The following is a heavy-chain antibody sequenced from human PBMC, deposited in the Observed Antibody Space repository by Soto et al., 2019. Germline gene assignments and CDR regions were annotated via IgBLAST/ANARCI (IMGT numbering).Heavy chain of an antibody. CDR2: INAGNGNT. Sequence: QVQLVQSGAEVEKPGASVQVSCTASGYNFNNYAVHWVRQAPGQGLEWIGWINAGNGNTKYSPNFQGRVAITRDTGSRIVYMQLSGLRSEDTSIYYCARGHLAVVPVASWHQYMDVWGKGTTVTVS. D-gene: IGHD2-2*01. CDR1: GYNFNNYA. J-gene: IGHJ6*03. CDR3: ARGHLAVVPVASWHQYMDV. V-gene: IGHV1-3*01.